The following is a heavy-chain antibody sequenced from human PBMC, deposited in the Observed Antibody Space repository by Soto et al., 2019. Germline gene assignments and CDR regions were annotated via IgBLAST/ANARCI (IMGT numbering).Heavy chain of an antibody. J-gene: IGHJ4*02. CDR3: GRNKLGYCSGGSCYTKQFDY. D-gene: IGHD2-15*01. Sequence: SETLSLTCTVSGDSVSSGNYYWSWIRQSPGKGLEWIGYLHHSGSNTYNPSLKTRVTMSVDTSKNQFSLKLRSVTAADTAVYYCGRNKLGYCSGGSCYTKQFDYWGQGTLVTVSS. CDR1: GDSVSSGNYY. CDR2: LHHSGSN. V-gene: IGHV4-61*01.